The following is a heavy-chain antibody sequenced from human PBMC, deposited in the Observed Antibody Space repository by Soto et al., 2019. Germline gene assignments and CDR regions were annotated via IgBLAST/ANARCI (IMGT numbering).Heavy chain of an antibody. CDR3: ARGPTREEVRDAFDI. CDR2: IYYSGST. D-gene: IGHD1-26*01. CDR1: GGSISSSSYY. J-gene: IGHJ3*02. Sequence: SETLSLTCTVSGGSISSSSYYWGWIRQPPGKGLEWIGSIYYSGSTYYNPSLKSRVTISVDTSKNQFSLKLSSVTAADTAVYYCARGPTREEVRDAFDIWGQGTMVTVSS. V-gene: IGHV4-39*01.